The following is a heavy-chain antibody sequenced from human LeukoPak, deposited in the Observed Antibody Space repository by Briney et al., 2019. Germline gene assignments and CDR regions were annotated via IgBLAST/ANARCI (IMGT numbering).Heavy chain of an antibody. D-gene: IGHD1-14*01. CDR1: GFTFSSYG. Sequence: QPGGSLRLSCAASGFTFSSYGMHWVRQAPGKGLEWVAFIRYDGSNKYYADSVKGRFTISRDNAKNSLYLQMNSLRAEDTAVYYCARDSPGTANYYMDVWGKGTTVTVSS. CDR2: IRYDGSNK. V-gene: IGHV3-30*02. J-gene: IGHJ6*03. CDR3: ARDSPGTANYYMDV.